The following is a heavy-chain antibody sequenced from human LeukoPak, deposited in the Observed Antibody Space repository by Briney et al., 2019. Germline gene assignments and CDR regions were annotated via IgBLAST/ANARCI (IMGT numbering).Heavy chain of an antibody. D-gene: IGHD3-16*01. CDR1: GFTFSNYA. CDR3: AKRPGTFDAFDI. Sequence: GGSLRLSCAASGFTFSNYAMNWVRQAPGKGLEWVSAISGSGGSTYYADSVKGRFTISRDNSKNTLYLQMNSLRAEDTAVYYCAKRPGTFDAFDIWGQGTMVTVSS. J-gene: IGHJ3*02. V-gene: IGHV3-23*01. CDR2: ISGSGGST.